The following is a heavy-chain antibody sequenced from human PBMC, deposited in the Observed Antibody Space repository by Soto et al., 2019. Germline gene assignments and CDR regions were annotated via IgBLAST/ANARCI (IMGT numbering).Heavy chain of an antibody. Sequence: QVQLQESGPGLVKPSQTLSLTCTVSGGSISSGDYYWSWIRQPPGKGLEWIGYIYYSGSTYYNPSLKSRVTISLDTSKNHCSLKLSSVTAAYTAVYYCARAYCGGDCSYYYYYYGMDVWGQGTTVTVSS. CDR1: GGSISSGDYY. J-gene: IGHJ6*02. D-gene: IGHD2-21*02. CDR3: ARAYCGGDCSYYYYYYGMDV. V-gene: IGHV4-30-4*01. CDR2: IYYSGST.